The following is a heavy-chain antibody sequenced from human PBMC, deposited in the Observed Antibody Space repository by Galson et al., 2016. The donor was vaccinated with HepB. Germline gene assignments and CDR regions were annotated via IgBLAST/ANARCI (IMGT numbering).Heavy chain of an antibody. D-gene: IGHD6-13*01. V-gene: IGHV4-4*02. CDR2: INQSGST. Sequence: SETLSLTCTVSGASISSHNSWSWIRQTPGKGLEWIGEINQSGSTNYNPSLKSRVSISVDKSKNQFFLRLTSVTAADTAVYYCANETSAGAAHWGQGTLVTVSS. CDR3: ANETSAGAAH. CDR1: GASISSHNS. J-gene: IGHJ4*02.